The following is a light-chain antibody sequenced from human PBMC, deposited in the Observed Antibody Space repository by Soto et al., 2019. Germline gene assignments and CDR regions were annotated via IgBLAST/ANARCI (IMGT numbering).Light chain of an antibody. CDR3: AAWDDSLSGSYV. Sequence: QSVLTQPPSASGTPGQRVTISCSGSSSNIGSNYVYWYQQLPGTAPKVLIYRNNQRPSGVPDRFSGSKSGTSASLAISGLRSEDEADYYCAAWDDSLSGSYVFGKGTKV. CDR2: RNN. CDR1: SSNIGSNY. J-gene: IGLJ1*01. V-gene: IGLV1-47*01.